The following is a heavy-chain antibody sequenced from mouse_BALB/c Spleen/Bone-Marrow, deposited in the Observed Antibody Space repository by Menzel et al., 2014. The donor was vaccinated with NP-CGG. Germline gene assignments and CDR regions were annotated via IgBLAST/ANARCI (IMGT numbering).Heavy chain of an antibody. Sequence: EVQGVESGGGLVKPGGSLKLSCAASGFTFSSYYMSWVRQTPERRLELVAAINSNGGSTYYPDTVKGRFTISRDNAKNTLYLQMSSLKSEDTALYYCARQGYPYFDYWGQGTTLTVSS. D-gene: IGHD2-14*01. CDR2: INSNGGST. J-gene: IGHJ2*01. V-gene: IGHV5-6-2*01. CDR1: GFTFSSYY. CDR3: ARQGYPYFDY.